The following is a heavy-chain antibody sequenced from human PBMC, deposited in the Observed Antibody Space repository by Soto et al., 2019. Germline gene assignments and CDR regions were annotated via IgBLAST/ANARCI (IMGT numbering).Heavy chain of an antibody. J-gene: IGHJ4*02. D-gene: IGHD3-10*01. CDR2: IDSSSSFI. CDR3: AIDPLYFGEIGYFDY. V-gene: IGHV3-21*06. CDR1: GFTFSSHA. Sequence: GGSLRLSCAASGFTFSSHAMNWVRQAPGKGLEWISSIDSSSSFIYYADSVKGRFTISRDNAKNSVFLHMSSLRADDTAVYYCAIDPLYFGEIGYFDYWGQGALVTVSS.